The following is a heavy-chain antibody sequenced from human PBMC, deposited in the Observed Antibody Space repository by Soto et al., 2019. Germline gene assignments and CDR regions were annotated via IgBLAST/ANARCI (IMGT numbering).Heavy chain of an antibody. CDR2: INPNTGDT. CDR3: ARCASTMVRGDLYSCYLGVDV. D-gene: IGHD3-10*01. J-gene: IGHJ6*02. V-gene: IGHV1-2*02. CDR1: GYTFSSYY. Sequence: ASVKGSCKASGYTFSSYYLHWVRQAPGQGLEWVGWINPNTGDTKYAQKFQGRVTMTRDTSINTAYMEVSSLRSDDSAVFFRARCASTMVRGDLYSCYLGVDVWGQGTKVTVSS.